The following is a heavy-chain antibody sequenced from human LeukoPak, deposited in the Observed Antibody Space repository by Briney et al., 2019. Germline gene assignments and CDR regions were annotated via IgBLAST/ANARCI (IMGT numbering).Heavy chain of an antibody. V-gene: IGHV4-39*01. CDR3: ARGAVAGGFLAFDI. Sequence: SETLSLTCTVSGGSISSYYWGWIRQPPGKGLEWIGSIYYSGSTYYNPSLKSRVTISVDTSKNQFSLKLSSVTAADTAVYYCARGAVAGGFLAFDIWGQGTMVTVSS. D-gene: IGHD6-19*01. J-gene: IGHJ3*02. CDR2: IYYSGST. CDR1: GGSISSYY.